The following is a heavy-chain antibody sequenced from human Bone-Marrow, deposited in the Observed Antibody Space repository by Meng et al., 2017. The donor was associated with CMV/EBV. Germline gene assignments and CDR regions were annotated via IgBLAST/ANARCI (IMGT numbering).Heavy chain of an antibody. J-gene: IGHJ5*02. CDR2: ISGYSGDT. CDR3: ARGSDWFDP. V-gene: IGHV1-18*01. CDR1: GYRFNRYG. Sequence: ASVTVYCKASGYRFNRYGIAWVRQAPGQGLEWMGWISGYSGDTNYAQKFQGRVTMTTDTSTSSAYLDLRGLTSDDTAIYYCARGSDWFDPLGQGTLVTVSS.